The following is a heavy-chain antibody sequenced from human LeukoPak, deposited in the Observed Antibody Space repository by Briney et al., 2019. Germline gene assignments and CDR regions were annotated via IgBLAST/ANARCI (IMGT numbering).Heavy chain of an antibody. V-gene: IGHV3-23*01. J-gene: IGHJ5*02. CDR1: GFTFSSYA. Sequence: GGSLRLSCAASGFTFSSYAMSWVRQAPGKGLEWVSAISGSGGSTYYADSVKGRFTISRDNSKNTLYLQMDSLRAEDTAVYYCAKDQSYGSSPRAPQYNWFDPWGQGTLVTVSS. CDR2: ISGSGGST. CDR3: AKDQSYGSSPRAPQYNWFDP. D-gene: IGHD6-13*01.